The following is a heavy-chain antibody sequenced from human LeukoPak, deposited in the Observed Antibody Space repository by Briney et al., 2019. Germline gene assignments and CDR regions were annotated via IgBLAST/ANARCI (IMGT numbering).Heavy chain of an antibody. CDR3: AREGGDSLFDY. V-gene: IGHV4-34*01. CDR2: INHSGST. D-gene: IGHD4-17*01. Sequence: KPSETLSLTCAVYGGSFSGYYWSWIRQPPGKGLEWIGEINHSGSTNYNPSLKSRVTISVDTSKNQFSLKLSSVTAADTAVYYCAREGGDSLFDYWGQGTLVTVSS. J-gene: IGHJ4*02. CDR1: GGSFSGYY.